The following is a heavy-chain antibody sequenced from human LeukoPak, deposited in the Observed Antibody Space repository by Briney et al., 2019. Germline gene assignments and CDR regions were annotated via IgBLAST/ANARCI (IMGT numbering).Heavy chain of an antibody. J-gene: IGHJ4*02. CDR3: ARGLATRAPLDY. CDR1: GGSISGSSYY. CDR2: IKQDGSEK. V-gene: IGHV3-7*03. D-gene: IGHD5-12*01. Sequence: PSETLSLTCTVSGGSISGSSYYWGWIRQPPGKGLEWVANIKQDGSEKYYVDSVKGRFTISRDNAKNSLYLQMNSLRAEDTAVYYCARGLATRAPLDYWGQGTLVTVSS.